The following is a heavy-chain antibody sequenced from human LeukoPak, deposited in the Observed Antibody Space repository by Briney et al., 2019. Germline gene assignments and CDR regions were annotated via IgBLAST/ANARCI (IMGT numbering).Heavy chain of an antibody. Sequence: SQTLSLTCTVSGGSISSGDYYWSWIRQPPGKGLEWIGYIYYSGSTYYNPSLKSRVTISVDTSKNQFSLKLSSVTAADTAVYYCARYCSSGSCYFNRHSLEVYYFDYWGQGTLVTVSS. D-gene: IGHD2-15*01. V-gene: IGHV4-30-4*01. J-gene: IGHJ4*02. CDR2: IYYSGST. CDR1: GGSISSGDYY. CDR3: ARYCSSGSCYFNRHSLEVYYFDY.